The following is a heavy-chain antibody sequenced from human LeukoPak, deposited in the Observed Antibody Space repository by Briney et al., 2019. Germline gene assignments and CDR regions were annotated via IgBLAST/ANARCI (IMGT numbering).Heavy chain of an antibody. J-gene: IGHJ6*03. Sequence: GGSLRLSCAASGFTFSRFGMHWVRQAPGKGLEWVTFINYDGSKEYYADSVKGRFTISRDSSKNTLYLQMNSLRAEDTAVYYCAKGATSSYYYYMDVWGKGTTVSVSS. CDR1: GFTFSRFG. CDR3: AKGATSSYYYYMDV. CDR2: INYDGSKE. D-gene: IGHD6-6*01. V-gene: IGHV3-30*02.